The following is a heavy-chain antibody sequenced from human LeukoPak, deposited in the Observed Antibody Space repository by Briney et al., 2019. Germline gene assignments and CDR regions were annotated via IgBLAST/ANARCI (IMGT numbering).Heavy chain of an antibody. Sequence: SQTLSLTCAVSGGSMSSGGYSWSWIRQPPGKGLEFIGYIYHSGNTYYIPSLKSRVTISVDRSKNQLSLKLTSVTAADTAVYYCARVGSYSFDYWGQGTLVTVSS. CDR3: ARVGSYSFDY. D-gene: IGHD1-26*01. CDR2: IYHSGNT. J-gene: IGHJ4*02. V-gene: IGHV4-30-2*01. CDR1: GGSMSSGGYS.